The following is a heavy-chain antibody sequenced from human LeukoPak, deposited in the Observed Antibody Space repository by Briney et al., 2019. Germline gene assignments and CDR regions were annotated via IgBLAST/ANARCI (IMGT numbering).Heavy chain of an antibody. CDR1: GGSISSYY. J-gene: IGHJ4*02. CDR3: ARAFSSGWYPYSIGGLWFDY. Sequence: PSETLSLTCTVSGGSISSYYWSWIRQPPGKGLEWIGYIYYTGSTNYNPSLKSRVTTSVDTSKNQFSLKLSSVTAADTAVYYCARAFSSGWYPYSIGGLWFDYWGQGTLVTVSS. CDR2: IYYTGST. V-gene: IGHV4-59*01. D-gene: IGHD6-19*01.